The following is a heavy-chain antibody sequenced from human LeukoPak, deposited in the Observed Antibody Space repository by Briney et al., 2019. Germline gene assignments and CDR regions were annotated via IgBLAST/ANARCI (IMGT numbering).Heavy chain of an antibody. CDR3: ARGLKDDFWSGYFRLDY. V-gene: IGHV4-59*01. D-gene: IGHD3-3*01. CDR1: GGSINPYY. CDR2: MHHSGTT. J-gene: IGHJ4*02. Sequence: SETLSLTCTVSGGSINPYYWTWIRQPPGKGLEWIGYMHHSGTTNHNPSLKRRVTISVDTSKNQFSLSLTSVTAADTAIYYCARGLKDDFWSGYFRLDYWGQGTLVTVSS.